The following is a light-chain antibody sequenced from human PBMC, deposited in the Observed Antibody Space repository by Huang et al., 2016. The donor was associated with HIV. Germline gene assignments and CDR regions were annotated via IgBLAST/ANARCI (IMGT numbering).Light chain of an antibody. V-gene: IGKV3-15*01. Sequence: EIVMTQSPVTLSVSPGERATLPCRASQSINTNLAWYQHKPGQAPRLLIQGTSTRATGIPARFSGSGSGTEFTLTISSLQSEDFAVYYCQQYNNWPPGSFGPGTKVDIK. CDR1: QSINTN. CDR3: QQYNNWPPGS. J-gene: IGKJ3*01. CDR2: GTS.